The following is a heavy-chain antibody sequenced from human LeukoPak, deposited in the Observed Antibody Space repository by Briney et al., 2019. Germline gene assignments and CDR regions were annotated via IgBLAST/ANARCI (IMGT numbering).Heavy chain of an antibody. CDR1: GGSLSSYY. V-gene: IGHV4-59*08. Sequence: SETLSLTCTVSGGSLSSYYWSWIRQPPGKGLEWIGYIYYSGSTNYNPSLKSRVTISVDTSKNQFSLKLSSVTAADTAVYYCAANYYDSSGYYVGYFDYWGQGTLVTVSS. CDR3: AANYYDSSGYYVGYFDY. D-gene: IGHD3-22*01. CDR2: IYYSGST. J-gene: IGHJ4*02.